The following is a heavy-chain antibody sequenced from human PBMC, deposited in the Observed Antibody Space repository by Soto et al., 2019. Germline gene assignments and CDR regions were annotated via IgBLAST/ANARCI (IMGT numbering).Heavy chain of an antibody. D-gene: IGHD3-10*01. CDR3: ARDPQGSYCYIDY. CDR1: GCTFRNYS. J-gene: IGHJ4*02. V-gene: IGHV3-30-3*01. Sequence: GGSLRRCCAASGCTFRNYSIQWVRHAPGNGLEWVTIISKDGNSKHYADSVKGRFTISRDNSKNTLFLQMNSLRAEDTAVYYCARDPQGSYCYIDYWGQGTPVTVS. CDR2: ISKDGNSK.